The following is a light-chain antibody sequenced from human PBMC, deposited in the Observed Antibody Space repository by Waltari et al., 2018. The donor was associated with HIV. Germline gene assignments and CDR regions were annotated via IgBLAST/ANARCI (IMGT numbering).Light chain of an antibody. CDR3: QSADGGGFHWV. Sequence: SYELTQPPSVSVSPGQTATIPCSGDALPKQHAFWYQQRPGQAPLLLIYKDTERPSGIPERFSGATSGATVTLTSSGVQAEDEADYDCQSADGGGFHWVFGGGTKLTVL. J-gene: IGLJ3*02. V-gene: IGLV3-25*03. CDR2: KDT. CDR1: ALPKQH.